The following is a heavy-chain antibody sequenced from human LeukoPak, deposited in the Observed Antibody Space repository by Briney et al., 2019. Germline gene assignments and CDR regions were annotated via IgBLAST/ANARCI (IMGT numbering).Heavy chain of an antibody. J-gene: IGHJ4*02. D-gene: IGHD2/OR15-2a*01. Sequence: ASVKVSCKASGYPRGTYAITWVRQAPGQGLEWMGWIITSNGHADYAHKFQDRVTMTTDSSTNTAYMELQSLRSDDTAVYYCAGPGNFFYDSWGRGTLVTVSS. CDR2: IITSNGHA. V-gene: IGHV1-18*01. CDR3: AGPGNFFYDS. CDR1: GYPRGTYA.